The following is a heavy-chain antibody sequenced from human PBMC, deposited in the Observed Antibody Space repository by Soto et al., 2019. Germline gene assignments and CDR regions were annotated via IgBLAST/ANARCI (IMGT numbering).Heavy chain of an antibody. CDR3: AKRVGAH. CDR1: GFTVSSNF. V-gene: IGHV3-66*04. CDR2: IYSDGST. J-gene: IGHJ4*02. D-gene: IGHD1-26*01. Sequence: GGSLRLSCAASGFTVSSNFMSWVRQAPGKGLEWVSIIYSDGSTYYADSVKGRFTISRDNSKNTLYLQMNSLRADDTAVYYCAKRVGAHWRQGTMVTVSS.